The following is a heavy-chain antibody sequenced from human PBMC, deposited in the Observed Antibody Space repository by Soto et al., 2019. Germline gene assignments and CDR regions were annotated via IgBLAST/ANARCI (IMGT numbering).Heavy chain of an antibody. CDR2: ISSSSTI. CDR3: ARAVRFLEWFHYYYGMDV. V-gene: IGHV3-48*02. J-gene: IGHJ6*02. CDR1: GFTFSSYS. Sequence: PGGSLRLSCAASGFTFSSYSMNWVRQAPGKGLEWVSYISSSSTIYYADSVKGQFTISRDNAKNSLYLQMNSLRDEDTAVYYCARAVRFLEWFHYYYGMDVWGQGTTVTVSS. D-gene: IGHD3-3*01.